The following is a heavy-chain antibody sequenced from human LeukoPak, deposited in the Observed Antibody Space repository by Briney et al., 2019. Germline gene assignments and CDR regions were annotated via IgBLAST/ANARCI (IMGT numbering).Heavy chain of an antibody. CDR2: VNGDGSHT. Sequence: PGGSLRLSCAASGFTFSNYWMQWVRQAPAKGLVLASRVNGDGSHTDYAASVKGRFTISRDNAKNTLFLQMNSLRVEDTAVYYCARLWAGNSGIDYWGQGALVTVSS. V-gene: IGHV3-74*01. J-gene: IGHJ4*02. CDR3: ARLWAGNSGIDY. CDR1: GFTFSNYW. D-gene: IGHD3-10*02.